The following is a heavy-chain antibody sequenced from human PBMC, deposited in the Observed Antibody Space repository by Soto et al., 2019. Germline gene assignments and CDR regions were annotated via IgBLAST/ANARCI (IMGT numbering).Heavy chain of an antibody. CDR1: GDSISTFY. CDR2: VYYTGST. D-gene: IGHD3-22*01. J-gene: IGHJ4*02. Sequence: SETLSPTCTVSGDSISTFYWGWMRQSPGKELEWIGYVYYTGSTNYNPSLKSRVTISVARSKHQFPLKLTSANAADTAVYYCVRGRTVMNYADNIIDYFYFFDYWGQGTQVTVSS. CDR3: VRGRTVMNYADNIIDYFYFFDY. V-gene: IGHV4-59*01.